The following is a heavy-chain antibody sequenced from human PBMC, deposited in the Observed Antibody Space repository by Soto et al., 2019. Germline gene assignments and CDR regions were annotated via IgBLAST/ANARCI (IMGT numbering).Heavy chain of an antibody. CDR3: ARDSATIFGVVITQYYYYYYGMDV. CDR2: ISISSSYI. D-gene: IGHD3-3*01. CDR1: GFTFSSYI. V-gene: IGHV3-21*01. Sequence: GGSLRLSCAASGFTFSSYIMNWVRQAPGKGLEWVSSISISSSYIYYADSVNGRFTISRDNAKNSLYLQMNSLRAEDTAVYYCARDSATIFGVVITQYYYYYYGMDVWGQGTTVTVSS. J-gene: IGHJ6*02.